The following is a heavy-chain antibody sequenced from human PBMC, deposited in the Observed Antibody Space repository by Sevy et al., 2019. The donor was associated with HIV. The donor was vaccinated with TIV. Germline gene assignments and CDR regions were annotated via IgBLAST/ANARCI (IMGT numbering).Heavy chain of an antibody. D-gene: IGHD3-22*01. CDR3: ASDGSFSLIVVDLDY. CDR1: GYTFTNYG. CDR2: ISAYNGNT. V-gene: IGHV1-18*01. J-gene: IGHJ4*02. Sequence: ASVKVSCKASGYTFTNYGVTWVRQAPGQGLEWMGWISAYNGNTKYAEKLQDRVTMTTDTATNTAYMELRSLRSDETAVYYCASDGSFSLIVVDLDYWGQGTLVTVSS.